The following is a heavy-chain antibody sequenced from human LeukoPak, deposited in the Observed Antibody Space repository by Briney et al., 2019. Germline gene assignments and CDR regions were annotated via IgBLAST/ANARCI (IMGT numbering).Heavy chain of an antibody. CDR3: AKGVTIFGVVSLTEVGYDY. D-gene: IGHD3-3*01. CDR2: ISGSGGST. Sequence: PGGSLRPSCAASGFTFSSYAMSWVRQAPGKGLEWVSAISGSGGSTYYADSVKGRFTISRDNSKNTLYLQMNSLRAEDTAVYYCAKGVTIFGVVSLTEVGYDYWGQGTLVTVSS. V-gene: IGHV3-23*01. J-gene: IGHJ4*02. CDR1: GFTFSSYA.